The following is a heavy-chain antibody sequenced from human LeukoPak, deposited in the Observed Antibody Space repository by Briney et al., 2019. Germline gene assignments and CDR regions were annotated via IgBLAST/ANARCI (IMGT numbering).Heavy chain of an antibody. CDR1: GFTFSSYW. J-gene: IGHJ4*02. D-gene: IGHD5-12*01. CDR3: AREPDYSGYDYYHLDY. V-gene: IGHV3-7*04. Sequence: PGGSLTLSCAASGFTFSSYWMSWVRQAPGKGLEWAANIKQDGSERHYVDSVKGRFTISRDNAKNSLYLQMNSLRAEDTAVYYCAREPDYSGYDYYHLDYWGQGTLVTVSS. CDR2: IKQDGSER.